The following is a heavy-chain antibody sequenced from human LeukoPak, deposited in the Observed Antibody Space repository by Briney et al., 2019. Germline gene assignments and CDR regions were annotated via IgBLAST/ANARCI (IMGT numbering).Heavy chain of an antibody. CDR1: GFTFSSYS. D-gene: IGHD4-17*01. Sequence: GSLRLSCAASGFTFSSYSMNWVRQAPGKGLEWVSSISSSSSYIYYADSVKGRFTISRDNAKNSLYLQMNSLRAEDTAVYYCARDPSYGDRYFDYWGQGTLVTVSS. J-gene: IGHJ4*02. V-gene: IGHV3-21*01. CDR2: ISSSSSYI. CDR3: ARDPSYGDRYFDY.